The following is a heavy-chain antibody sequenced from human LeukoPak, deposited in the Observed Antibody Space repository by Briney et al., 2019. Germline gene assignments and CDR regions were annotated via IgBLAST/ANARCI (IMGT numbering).Heavy chain of an antibody. Sequence: GGSLTLSCAASGFTVSNNYMRWVRQAPGKGLEWVSLIYSGGSTYYADSVKGRFTISRDKSKNTIHLQMNSLRAEDTAMYYCARTDYFYDTSGLQYFQKWGQGTLATVSS. CDR2: IYSGGST. V-gene: IGHV3-53*01. CDR3: ARTDYFYDTSGLQYFQK. D-gene: IGHD3-22*01. J-gene: IGHJ1*01. CDR1: GFTVSNNY.